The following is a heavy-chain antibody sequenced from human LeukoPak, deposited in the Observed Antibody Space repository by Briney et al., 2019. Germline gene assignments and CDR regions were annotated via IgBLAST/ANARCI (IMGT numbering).Heavy chain of an antibody. Sequence: GASVKVSCKASGYTFISYGISWVRQAPGQGLEWMGWISAYNGDTNYAQKLQGRVTMTTDTSTSTAYMELRSLRSDDTAVYYCARGNGRFGDSTPSNGYYYYMDVWGKGTTVTISS. CDR1: GYTFISYG. CDR3: ARGNGRFGDSTPSNGYYYYMDV. D-gene: IGHD3-10*01. CDR2: ISAYNGDT. V-gene: IGHV1-18*01. J-gene: IGHJ6*03.